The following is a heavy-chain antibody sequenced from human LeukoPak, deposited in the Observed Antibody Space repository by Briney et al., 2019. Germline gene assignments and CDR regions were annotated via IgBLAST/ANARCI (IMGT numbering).Heavy chain of an antibody. D-gene: IGHD6-6*01. J-gene: IGHJ4*02. V-gene: IGHV4-30-2*01. CDR1: GGSISSGGYS. Sequence: KPSETLSLTCAVSGGSISSGGYSWSWIRQPPGKGLEWIGYIYHSGSTYYNPSLKSRVTISVDRSKNQFSLKLSSVTAADTAVYYCAREYSSSDPTLPGPFDYWGQGTLVTVSS. CDR2: IYHSGST. CDR3: AREYSSSDPTLPGPFDY.